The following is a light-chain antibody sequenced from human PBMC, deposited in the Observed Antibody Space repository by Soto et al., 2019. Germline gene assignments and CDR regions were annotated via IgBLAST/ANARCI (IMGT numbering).Light chain of an antibody. CDR2: KAS. CDR1: QSISNW. Sequence: DIQMTQSPSTLSASVGDRVTITYRSSQSISNWLAWHQQKPGKAPKLLIYKASTLERGVPSRFSGSGSGTEFTLTIDSLKPDDFATYYCQQHDTYWTFGQGTKVEIK. V-gene: IGKV1-5*03. J-gene: IGKJ1*01. CDR3: QQHDTYWT.